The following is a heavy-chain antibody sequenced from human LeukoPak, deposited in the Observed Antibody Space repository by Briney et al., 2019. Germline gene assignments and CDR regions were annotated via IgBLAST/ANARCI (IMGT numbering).Heavy chain of an antibody. D-gene: IGHD6-13*01. CDR1: GFTFSNYG. V-gene: IGHV3-23*01. Sequence: PGGSLRLSCAASGFTFSNYGMNWVRQAPGKGLEWVSALSSSGGSTYYADSVKGRFTISRDNSKNTLYLQMNSLRAEDTAVYYCAKDRSSNWYAGCDAFDIWGQGTMVTVSS. CDR2: LSSSGGST. CDR3: AKDRSSNWYAGCDAFDI. J-gene: IGHJ3*02.